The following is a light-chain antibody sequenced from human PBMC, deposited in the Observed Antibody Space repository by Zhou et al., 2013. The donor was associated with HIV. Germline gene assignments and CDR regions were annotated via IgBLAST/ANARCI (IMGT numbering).Light chain of an antibody. J-gene: IGKJ4*01. CDR3: QQYDNLPPSLT. Sequence: DIQMTQSPSSLSASVGDRVTITCQASRDISNYLNWYQQKPGKAPKLLIYDASNLETGVPSTFSGSGSGTDFTFTITSLQPEDIATYYCQQYDNLPPSLTFGGGTKVEIK. CDR1: RDISNY. CDR2: DAS. V-gene: IGKV1-33*01.